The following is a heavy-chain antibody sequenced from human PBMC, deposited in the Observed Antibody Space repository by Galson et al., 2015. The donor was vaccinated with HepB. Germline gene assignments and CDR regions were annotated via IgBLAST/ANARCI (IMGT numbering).Heavy chain of an antibody. J-gene: IGHJ4*02. Sequence: SLRLSCAASGFTFSSYAMHWVRQAPGKGLEWVALILYDGSKKYYADSVKGRFTISRDNSKNTLYLQVNSLRADDTAVYYCARADTIHQIFDYWGQGTLVT. CDR1: GFTFSSYA. CDR3: ARADTIHQIFDY. D-gene: IGHD3-3*01. CDR2: ILYDGSKK. V-gene: IGHV3-30-3*01.